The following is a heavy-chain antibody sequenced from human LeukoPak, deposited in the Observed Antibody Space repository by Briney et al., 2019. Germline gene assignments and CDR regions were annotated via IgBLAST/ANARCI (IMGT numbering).Heavy chain of an antibody. D-gene: IGHD3-22*01. J-gene: IGHJ6*03. CDR3: AKDVRSYYDSSGTSYMDV. Sequence: GGSLRLSCAASGFTFDDYAMHWVRQAPGKGLGWVSGISWNSGSIGYSDSVKGRFTISRDNAKNSLYLQMNSLRAEDTALYYCAKDVRSYYDSSGTSYMDVWGKGTTVTVSS. CDR2: ISWNSGSI. V-gene: IGHV3-9*01. CDR1: GFTFDDYA.